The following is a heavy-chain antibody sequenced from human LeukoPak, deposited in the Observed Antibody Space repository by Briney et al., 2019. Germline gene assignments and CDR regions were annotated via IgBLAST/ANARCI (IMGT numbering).Heavy chain of an antibody. D-gene: IGHD3-10*01. CDR2: INHSGST. Sequence: SETLSLTCAVYGGSFSGYYWSWIRQPPAKGLEWIGDINHSGSTNFNPSLKSRVIISVDTSKNQFSLKVNSVTAADTAIYYCSITGPHYYGSGSPFDYWGQGTLVTVSS. J-gene: IGHJ4*02. CDR3: SITGPHYYGSGSPFDY. CDR1: GGSFSGYY. V-gene: IGHV4-34*01.